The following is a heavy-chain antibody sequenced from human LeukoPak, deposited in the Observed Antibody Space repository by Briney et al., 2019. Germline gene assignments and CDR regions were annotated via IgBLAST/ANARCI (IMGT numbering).Heavy chain of an antibody. CDR2: IYPGDSDT. CDR1: GYSFTSYW. Sequence: GESLKISCKGSGYSFTSYWIGWVRQMPGKGLEWMGIIYPGDSDTRYSPSFQGQVTISADKSISTAYLQWSSLKASDTAMYYCARGQYYYDSSGYYLRGECYFDYWGQGTLVTVSS. V-gene: IGHV5-51*01. CDR3: ARGQYYYDSSGYYLRGECYFDY. J-gene: IGHJ4*02. D-gene: IGHD3-22*01.